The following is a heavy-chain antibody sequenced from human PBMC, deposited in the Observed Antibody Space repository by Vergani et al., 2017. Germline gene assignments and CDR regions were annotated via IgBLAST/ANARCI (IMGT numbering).Heavy chain of an antibody. J-gene: IGHJ5*02. CDR3: ARWSAMAGWFDP. D-gene: IGHD5-18*01. CDR1: GYSFTSYW. V-gene: IGHV5-10-1*01. CDR2: IDPSDSYT. Sequence: EVQLVQSGAEVKKPGESLRISCKGSGYSFTSYWISWVRQMPGKGLDGMGRIDPSDSYTNYSPCFQGHVTISADKSISTAYLQWSSLKASGTAMYYCARWSAMAGWFDPWGQGTLVTVSS.